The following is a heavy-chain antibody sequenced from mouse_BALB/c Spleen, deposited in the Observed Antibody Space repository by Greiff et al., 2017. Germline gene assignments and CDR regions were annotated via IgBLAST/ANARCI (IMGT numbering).Heavy chain of an antibody. J-gene: IGHJ2*01. D-gene: IGHD1-1*01. Sequence: VQLQQSGAELVKPGASVKLSCTASGFNIKDTYMHWVKQRPEQGLEWIGRIDPANGNTKYDPKFQGKATITADTYSNTAYLQLSSLTSEDTAVYYCAREEGTTVVTDYWGQGTTLTVAS. V-gene: IGHV14-3*02. CDR3: AREEGTTVVTDY. CDR2: IDPANGNT. CDR1: GFNIKDTY.